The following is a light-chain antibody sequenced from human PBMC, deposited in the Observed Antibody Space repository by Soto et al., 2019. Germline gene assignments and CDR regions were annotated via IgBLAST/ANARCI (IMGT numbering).Light chain of an antibody. CDR2: GAS. V-gene: IGKV3-15*01. Sequence: EIVMTQSPATLSVSPGERATLSCRASQSVSSNLAWYQQKPGQAPRLLIYGASTRATGIPARFSGSRSGTEFTLTISSLQSEDFAVYYCQQYNNWPRGTFGQGTKVDIK. CDR1: QSVSSN. J-gene: IGKJ1*01. CDR3: QQYNNWPRGT.